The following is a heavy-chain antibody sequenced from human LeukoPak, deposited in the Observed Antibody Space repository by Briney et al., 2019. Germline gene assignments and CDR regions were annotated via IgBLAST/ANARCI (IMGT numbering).Heavy chain of an antibody. V-gene: IGHV3-23*01. CDR1: GITFRSYA. Sequence: GGSLRLSCAASGITFRSYAMSWVRQAPGKGLEWVSAVSGSGGNTYYADSVKGRFIISRGNSKNTLHLQMNSLRAEDSAVYYCAAQWLVLGAFDIWGQGTMVTVS. D-gene: IGHD6-19*01. CDR2: VSGSGGNT. CDR3: AAQWLVLGAFDI. J-gene: IGHJ3*02.